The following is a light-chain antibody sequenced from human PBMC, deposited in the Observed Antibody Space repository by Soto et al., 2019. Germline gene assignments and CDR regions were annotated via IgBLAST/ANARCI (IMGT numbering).Light chain of an antibody. CDR2: YMS. J-gene: IGKJ1*01. CDR3: HQRQGWPQT. CDR1: QYVGTR. V-gene: IGKV3-11*01. Sequence: VLTPSPSNLASSQVDAAPLSCRASQYVGTRLAWYQHKPGQAPRLLIYYMSKRSTGIPARFSGSGSGTDFTLTISSLAPEDFAIYYCHQRQGWPQTFGQGTKVDIK.